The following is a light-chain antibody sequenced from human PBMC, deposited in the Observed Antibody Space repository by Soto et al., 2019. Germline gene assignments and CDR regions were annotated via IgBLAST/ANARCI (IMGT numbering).Light chain of an antibody. CDR1: QIVGGDT. J-gene: IGKJ5*01. CDR2: GAS. Sequence: EIVLTKSPGTLSLSPGERATLSCRASQIVGGDTLAWFQQRPGQAPRLVIYGASNRAAGIPDRFSGSGSGTDFTLTVSRLEPEDFATYYCQQYHWAPGTFGQGTRMEIK. CDR3: QQYHWAPGT. V-gene: IGKV3-20*01.